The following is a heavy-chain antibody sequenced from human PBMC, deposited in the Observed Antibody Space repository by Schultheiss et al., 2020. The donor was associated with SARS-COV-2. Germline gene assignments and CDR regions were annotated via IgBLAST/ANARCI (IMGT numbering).Heavy chain of an antibody. J-gene: IGHJ4*02. Sequence: SETLSLTCTVSGGSISSSSYYWGWIRQPPGKGLEWIGSSHYSGRTYYNSSLESRVTMSLDTSKFQFSLKVSSVTAADTAMYYCARERLMDVWGNDRYYDYWGQGTLVTVSS. CDR1: GGSISSSSYY. CDR2: SHYSGRT. CDR3: ARERLMDVWGNDRYYDY. V-gene: IGHV4-39*07. D-gene: IGHD3-16*02.